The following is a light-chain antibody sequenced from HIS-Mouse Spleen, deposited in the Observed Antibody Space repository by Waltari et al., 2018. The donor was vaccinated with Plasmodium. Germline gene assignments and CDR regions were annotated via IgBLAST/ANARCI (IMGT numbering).Light chain of an antibody. Sequence: SYELTQPLSVSVALGQTARITCGGNNIGSTNVHWYQQKPGQAPVLVLYMDSNRPSGSPERFSGSNSGNTATLTISRAQAGDEADYYCQVWDSSTVFGGGTKLTVL. CDR1: NIGSTN. V-gene: IGLV3-9*01. J-gene: IGLJ3*02. CDR2: MDS. CDR3: QVWDSSTV.